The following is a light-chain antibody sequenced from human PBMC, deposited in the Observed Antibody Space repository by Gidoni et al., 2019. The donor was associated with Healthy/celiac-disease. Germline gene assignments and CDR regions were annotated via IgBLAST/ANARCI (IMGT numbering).Light chain of an antibody. Sequence: EIVLTQYPGTLSLSPGERATLSCRASQSVSSSYLAWYQQKPGQAPRLLIYGSSSRATGIPDRFSGSGSGTDFTLTISRLEPEAFAVYYCQQYGSSSITFGQGTRLEIK. CDR3: QQYGSSSIT. CDR2: GSS. J-gene: IGKJ5*01. CDR1: QSVSSSY. V-gene: IGKV3-20*01.